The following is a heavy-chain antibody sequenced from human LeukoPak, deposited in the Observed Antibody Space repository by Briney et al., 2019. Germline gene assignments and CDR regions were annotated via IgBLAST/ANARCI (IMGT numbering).Heavy chain of an antibody. D-gene: IGHD3-10*01. CDR2: INHSGST. CDR3: ARQTMVRGVYGFDP. V-gene: IGHV4-34*01. Sequence: PSETLSLTCAVYGGSFSGYYWSWIRQPPGKGLEWIGEINHSGSTNYNPSLKSRVTISVDTSKNQFSLKLSSVTAADTAVYYCARQTMVRGVYGFDPWGQGTLVTVSS. CDR1: GGSFSGYY. J-gene: IGHJ5*02.